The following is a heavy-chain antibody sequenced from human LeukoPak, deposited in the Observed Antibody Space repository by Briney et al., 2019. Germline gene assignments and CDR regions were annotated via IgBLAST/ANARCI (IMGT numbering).Heavy chain of an antibody. Sequence: PGGSLRLSCAASGFTVSSNYMSWVGQAPGKGLEWVSVIYSGGSTYYADSVKGRFTISRDNSKNTLYLQMNSLRAEDTAVYYCARVSSGWSVGYWGQGTLVTVSS. D-gene: IGHD6-19*01. CDR3: ARVSSGWSVGY. CDR1: GFTVSSNY. J-gene: IGHJ4*02. CDR2: IYSGGST. V-gene: IGHV3-53*01.